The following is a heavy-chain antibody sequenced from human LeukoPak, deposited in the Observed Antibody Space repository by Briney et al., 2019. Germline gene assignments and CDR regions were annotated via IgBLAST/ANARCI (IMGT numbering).Heavy chain of an antibody. V-gene: IGHV4-59*08. CDR1: GGSISNYY. CDR2: IYYRGST. J-gene: IGHJ3*02. D-gene: IGHD5-24*01. CDR3: ARAVEMAEQFAFDI. Sequence: SETLSLTCTVSGGSISNYYWSWIRQFPGKGLEWIGYIYYRGSTNYNPSLKSRVTISVDTSKNQFSLKLSSVTAADTAVYYCARAVEMAEQFAFDIWGQGTMVTVSS.